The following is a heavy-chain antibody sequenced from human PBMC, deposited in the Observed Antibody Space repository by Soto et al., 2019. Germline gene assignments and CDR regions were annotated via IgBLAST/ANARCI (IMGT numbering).Heavy chain of an antibody. V-gene: IGHV3-30*03. CDR2: ISYDGIKI. Sequence: QVQLVESGGGVVQPGRSLRLSCAASGFIFSNYGMHWVRQAPGEGLEWVAVISYDGIKIYYVDSVKGRFTISRDDSKXXXXXXXXXXXXXXXXXXXXXXXXXXXXXXXAPGHWGQGTLVTVSS. CDR1: GFIFSNYG. J-gene: IGHJ4*02. CDR3: XXXXXXXXXXXAPGH.